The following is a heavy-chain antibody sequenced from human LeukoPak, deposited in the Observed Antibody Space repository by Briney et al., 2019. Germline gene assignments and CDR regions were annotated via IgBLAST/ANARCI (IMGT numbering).Heavy chain of an antibody. V-gene: IGHV4-61*01. CDR1: GGSVSSDNYY. CDR3: PRRHYYNGRAYYFLDY. D-gene: IGHD3-22*01. CDR2: ISYSGST. Sequence: PSETLSLTCTVSGGSVSSDNYYWTWIRQPPGKGLQWIGYISYSGSTNYNPSLKSRFTISLHTSKNQFSLRLSSLTAADTAVYYCPRRHYYNGRAYYFLDYWGQGTLVTVSS. J-gene: IGHJ4*02.